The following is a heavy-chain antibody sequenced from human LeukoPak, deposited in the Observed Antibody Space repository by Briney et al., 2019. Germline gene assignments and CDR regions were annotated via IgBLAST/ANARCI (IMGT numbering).Heavy chain of an antibody. CDR2: ISWDGGST. CDR3: AKDMFNWNDEWGAFDI. J-gene: IGHJ3*02. V-gene: IGHV3-43*01. CDR1: GFTFDDYT. D-gene: IGHD1-20*01. Sequence: GGSLRLSCAASGFTFDDYTMHWVRQAPGKGLEWVSLISWDGGSTYYADSVKGRFTISRDNSKNSLYLQMNCLRTEDTALYYCAKDMFNWNDEWGAFDIWGQGTMVTVSS.